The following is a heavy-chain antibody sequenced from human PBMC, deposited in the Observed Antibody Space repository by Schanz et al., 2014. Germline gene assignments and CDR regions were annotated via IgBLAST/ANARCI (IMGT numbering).Heavy chain of an antibody. V-gene: IGHV3-30*18. Sequence: VQLVESGGGLVQPGRSLRLSCAASGFTFSSYGMHWVRQAPGKGLEWVALISHDGSNKNSADSVKGRFTISRDNSKNTLYLQMNSLRGDDTAIYYCVKGGTNTLDSWGQGTLVTVSS. CDR3: VKGGTNTLDS. J-gene: IGHJ4*02. CDR1: GFTFSSYG. CDR2: ISHDGSNK.